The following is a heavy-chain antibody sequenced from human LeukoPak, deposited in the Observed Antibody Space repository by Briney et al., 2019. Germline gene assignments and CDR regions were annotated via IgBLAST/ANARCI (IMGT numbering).Heavy chain of an antibody. CDR1: GYSISSGYY. V-gene: IGHV4-38-2*02. CDR2: VYRSGST. CDR3: ARDVSGDYDTFDY. J-gene: IGHJ4*02. Sequence: PSETLSLTCAVSGYSISSGYYWCWFRQPPGKELVWIGSVYRSGSTYYNPSLKSRVTISVDTSKKQFSTKLRSVTDSDTGVCYCARDVSGDYDTFDYWGQGTLVTVSS. D-gene: IGHD3-22*01.